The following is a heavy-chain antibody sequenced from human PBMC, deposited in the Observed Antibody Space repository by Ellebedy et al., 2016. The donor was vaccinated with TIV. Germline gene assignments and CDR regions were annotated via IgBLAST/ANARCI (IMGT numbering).Heavy chain of an antibody. CDR3: TRGRIQAARRLGTNPPPDAFDF. J-gene: IGHJ3*01. Sequence: PGGSLRLSCAASGFFFSSYWMHWVRQVPGKGLVWVSRINNDGTITSYADSVKGRFSISRDNAKNTVYLQVNSLRAEDSAVYFCTRGRIQAARRLGTNPPPDAFDFWGQGTVVTVS. CDR1: GFFFSSYW. D-gene: IGHD6-6*01. V-gene: IGHV3-74*01. CDR2: INNDGTIT.